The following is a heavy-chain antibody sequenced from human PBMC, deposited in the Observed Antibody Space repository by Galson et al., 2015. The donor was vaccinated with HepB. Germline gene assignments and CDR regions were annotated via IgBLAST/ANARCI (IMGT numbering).Heavy chain of an antibody. D-gene: IGHD6-13*01. V-gene: IGHV3-23*01. CDR2: ISDDDGST. Sequence: SLRLSCAASGFTFSSYVMTWVRQALGKGLEWVSTISDDDGSTYYADSVKGRFTISRDNAKNTLYLQMNSLRAEDTAVYYCASSGQQLVQNDAFDIWGQGTMVTVSS. CDR1: GFTFSSYV. J-gene: IGHJ3*02. CDR3: ASSGQQLVQNDAFDI.